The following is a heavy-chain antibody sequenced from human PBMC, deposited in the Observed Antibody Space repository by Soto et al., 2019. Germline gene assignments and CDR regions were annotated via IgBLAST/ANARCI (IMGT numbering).Heavy chain of an antibody. CDR3: AKEAYYYDAGCQYYFDY. V-gene: IGHV3-23*01. CDR2: ISGSGGST. J-gene: IGHJ4*02. D-gene: IGHD3-10*01. CDR1: GFTFSSYA. Sequence: GGSLRLSCAASGFTFSSYAMSWVRQAPGKGLEWVSAISGSGGSTYYADSVKGRFTISRDNSKNTLYLQMNSLRAEDTAVYYCAKEAYYYDAGCQYYFDYWGQGTLVTVSS.